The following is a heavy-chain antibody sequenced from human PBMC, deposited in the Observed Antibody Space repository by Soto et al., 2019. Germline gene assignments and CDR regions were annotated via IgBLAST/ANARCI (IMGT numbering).Heavy chain of an antibody. CDR2: ISVSGGST. V-gene: IGHV3-23*01. Sequence: EVQLLESGGGLIQPGGSLRLSCAASGFTFSSYALRWVRQAPGKGLDWVSSISVSGGSTYYADSVKGRFTISRDNSKNTLYLQMNSVRAEDTAIYYCARKGSGVSTTLPASGMDVWGQGTTVTVSS. CDR3: ARKGSGVSTTLPASGMDV. J-gene: IGHJ6*02. CDR1: GFTFSSYA. D-gene: IGHD6-25*01.